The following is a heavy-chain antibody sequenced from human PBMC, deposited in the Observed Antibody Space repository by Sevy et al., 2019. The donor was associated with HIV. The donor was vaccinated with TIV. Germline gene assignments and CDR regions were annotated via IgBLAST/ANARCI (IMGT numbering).Heavy chain of an antibody. Sequence: SETLSLTCAVSGGSIRSYYWSWIRQPAGKGLEWIGRIYSGGNTNYNHSLKSRVTMSVDTSKNQFSLELRSVTAADTAVYYCARDKGGSTWFLLDPWGQGRLVTVSS. CDR2: IYSGGNT. V-gene: IGHV4-4*07. J-gene: IGHJ5*02. CDR1: GGSIRSYY. CDR3: ARDKGGSTWFLLDP. D-gene: IGHD6-13*01.